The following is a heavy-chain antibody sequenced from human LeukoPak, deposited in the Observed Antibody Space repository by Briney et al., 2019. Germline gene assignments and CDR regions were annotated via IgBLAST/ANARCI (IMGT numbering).Heavy chain of an antibody. D-gene: IGHD6-19*01. CDR1: GGSISSSSYY. Sequence: SETLPLTCTVSGGSISSSSYYWGWIRQPPGKGLEWIGSIYYSGSTYYNPSLKSRVTISVDTSKNQFSLKLSSVTAADTAVYYCARGDAGYSSGWYSLGNYYYYMDVWGKGTTVTISS. CDR2: IYYSGST. J-gene: IGHJ6*03. V-gene: IGHV4-39*07. CDR3: ARGDAGYSSGWYSLGNYYYYMDV.